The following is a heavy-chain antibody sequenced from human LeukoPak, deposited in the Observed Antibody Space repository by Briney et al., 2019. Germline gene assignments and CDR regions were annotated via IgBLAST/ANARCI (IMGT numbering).Heavy chain of an antibody. V-gene: IGHV4-4*07. CDR2: IYTSGST. J-gene: IGHJ4*02. Sequence: SETLSLTCTVSGGSISSYYWSWIRQPAGKGLEWIGRIYTSGSTNYNPSLKSRVTMSVDTSKNQFSLKLSSVTAADTAVYYCARGYYDILTGYHYYFDYWGQGTLVTVSS. CDR3: ARGYYDILTGYHYYFDY. CDR1: GGSISSYY. D-gene: IGHD3-9*01.